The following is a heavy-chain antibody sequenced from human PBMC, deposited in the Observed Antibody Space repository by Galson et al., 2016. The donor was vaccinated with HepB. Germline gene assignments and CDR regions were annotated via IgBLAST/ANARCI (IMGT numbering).Heavy chain of an antibody. CDR1: GGTFITHG. CDR3: ARAEISGQNYYYGVDV. V-gene: IGHV1-69*10. J-gene: IGHJ6*02. Sequence: SVKVSCKASGGTFITHGISWVRQAPGQGLEWMGAIIPLTGIPNYAQKFQGRLTITADKSTTTAHMELSSLRSEDTAVYCCARAEISGQNYYYGVDVWGQGTTVTVSS. CDR2: IIPLTGIP. D-gene: IGHD3/OR15-3a*01.